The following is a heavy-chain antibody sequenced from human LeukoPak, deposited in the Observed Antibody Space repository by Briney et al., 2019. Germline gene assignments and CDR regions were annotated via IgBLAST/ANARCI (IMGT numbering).Heavy chain of an antibody. V-gene: IGHV4-38-2*02. CDR1: GYSISSGYY. Sequence: SETLSLTCTVSGYSISSGYYWGWIRQPPGKGLEWIGSIYHSGSTYYNPSLKSRVTISVDTSKNQFSLKLSYVTAADTAVYYSALVYCGGDCYGFDPWGQGTLVTVSS. CDR2: IYHSGST. D-gene: IGHD2-21*02. CDR3: ALVYCGGDCYGFDP. J-gene: IGHJ5*02.